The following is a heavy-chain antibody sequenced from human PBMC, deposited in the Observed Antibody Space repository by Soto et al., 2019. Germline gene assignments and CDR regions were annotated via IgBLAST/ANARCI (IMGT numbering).Heavy chain of an antibody. Sequence: GGSLRLACAASGFTFSSYAMSWVRQAPGKGLEWVSAISGSGGSTYYADSVKGRFTISRDNSKNTLYLQMNSLRAEDTAVYYCAKFECSSLAAARPRHHAYWGQGTLVIVSS. V-gene: IGHV3-23*01. CDR2: ISGSGGST. J-gene: IGHJ4*02. D-gene: IGHD2-2*01. CDR3: AKFECSSLAAARPRHHAY. CDR1: GFTFSSYA.